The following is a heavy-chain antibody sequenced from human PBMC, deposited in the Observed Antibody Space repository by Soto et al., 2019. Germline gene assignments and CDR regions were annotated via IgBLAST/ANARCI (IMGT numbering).Heavy chain of an antibody. CDR2: ISIDGTRT. CDR1: GFSLYSYV. CDR3: VRDLGSSDLAP. V-gene: IGHV3-30*01. Sequence: QAQLVESGGGVVQPGGSLRLSCVASGFSLYSYVIHWVRQTPGKGLQWVAVISIDGTRTYYADSVKGRFTVSRDNSKNTQYLKMYGLTIEDTAIYYCVRDLGSSDLAPGGQGTLVTVPS. J-gene: IGHJ5*02. D-gene: IGHD6-13*01.